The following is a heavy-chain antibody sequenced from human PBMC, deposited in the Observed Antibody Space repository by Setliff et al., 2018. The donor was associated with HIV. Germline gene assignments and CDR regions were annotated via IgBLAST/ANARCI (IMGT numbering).Heavy chain of an antibody. D-gene: IGHD1-7*01. J-gene: IGHJ5*01. Sequence: GGSLRLSCAASGLTVSSTYMNWVRQAPGKGLECVSIIYSGGSTYYSDSGKGRFTISRDKSKNSLYLQMNSLRAEDTAVYYCAGDLWNYGIDSWGQGTLVTVSS. CDR2: IYSGGST. CDR3: AGDLWNYGIDS. CDR1: GLTVSSTY. V-gene: IGHV3-53*01.